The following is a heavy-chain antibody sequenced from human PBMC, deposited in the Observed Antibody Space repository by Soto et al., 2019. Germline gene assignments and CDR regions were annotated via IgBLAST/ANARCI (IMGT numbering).Heavy chain of an antibody. V-gene: IGHV1-69*01. J-gene: IGHJ6*02. CDR1: GDTFKNCG. D-gene: IGHD3-10*01. CDR3: AAELGFGKLSVV. Sequence: QVQVVQSGVEVRRPGSSVKVSCKASGDTFKNCGISWVRQAPGQGLEWMGGIIPLFGTTDFAQRFQGRLTITTDESTTTAYMELSSLRSEDTATYYWAAELGFGKLSVVWGQGTTVIVSS. CDR2: IIPLFGTT.